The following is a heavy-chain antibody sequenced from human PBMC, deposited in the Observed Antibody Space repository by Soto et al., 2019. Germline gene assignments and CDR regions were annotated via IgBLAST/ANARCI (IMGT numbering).Heavy chain of an antibody. CDR2: IYYSGST. Sequence: SETLSLTCSVSGGSIISNDFYWDWVRQLPGKGLEWIGSIYYSGSTNFNPSLKSRVTISVDTSANQFSLRLSSVTAADTAVYYCAREDCTGGYCFFDYWGQGTLVTVSS. D-gene: IGHD2-8*02. J-gene: IGHJ4*02. CDR1: GGSIISNDFY. CDR3: AREDCTGGYCFFDY. V-gene: IGHV4-39*01.